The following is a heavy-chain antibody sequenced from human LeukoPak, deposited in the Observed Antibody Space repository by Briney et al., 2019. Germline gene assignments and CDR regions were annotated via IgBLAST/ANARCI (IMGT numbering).Heavy chain of an antibody. CDR2: INPSGGST. V-gene: IGHV1-46*03. J-gene: IGHJ4*02. CDR1: GYTFTSYY. CDR3: ATSVFMVFDY. Sequence: ASVKVSCKASGYTFTSYYMHWLRQAPAQGLEWMGIINPSGGSTSYAQKFQGRVTMTRDTSTSPAYMELSSLRSADTPVYYCATSVFMVFDYWGQGTLVTVSS. D-gene: IGHD4/OR15-4a*01.